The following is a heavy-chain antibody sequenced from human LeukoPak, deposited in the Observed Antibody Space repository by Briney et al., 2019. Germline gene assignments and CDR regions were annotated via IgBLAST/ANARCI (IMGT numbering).Heavy chain of an antibody. Sequence: GGSLRLSCAASAFSFSNYNMNWVRQAPGKGLEWVSSITSSGSYIYYADSVKGRFTISRDNAKNSLYLQLNSLRAEDTAVYYCARALSNTVRGVGDYWGQGTLVTVSS. CDR3: ARALSNTVRGVGDY. D-gene: IGHD3-10*01. CDR1: AFSFSNYN. CDR2: ITSSGSYI. J-gene: IGHJ4*02. V-gene: IGHV3-21*01.